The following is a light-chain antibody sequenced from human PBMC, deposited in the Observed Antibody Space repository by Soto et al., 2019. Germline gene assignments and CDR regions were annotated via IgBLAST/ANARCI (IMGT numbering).Light chain of an antibody. V-gene: IGKV3-20*01. J-gene: IGKJ1*01. CDR1: QSVSSNY. Sequence: EIMLTQSPGTLSLSTGERATLSCRASQSVSSNYVAWYQQKPGQVPKLLIYDASSRATAIPDRFSGSGSGTDFSLTIRRLEPDDFAVYYCQKYGNFWTFGQGTKVAI. CDR2: DAS. CDR3: QKYGNFWT.